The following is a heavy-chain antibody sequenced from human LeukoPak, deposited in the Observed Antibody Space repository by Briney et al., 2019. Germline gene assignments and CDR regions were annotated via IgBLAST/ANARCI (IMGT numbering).Heavy chain of an antibody. CDR2: IYSGGST. Sequence: PGGSLRLSCAASGFTVSSNYMSWVRQAPGKGLEWVSVIYSGGSTYYADSVKGRFTISRHNSKNTLYLQMNSLRAGDTAVYYCARGLRVAGPDYYFDYWGQGTLVTVSS. CDR3: ARGLRVAGPDYYFDY. J-gene: IGHJ4*02. CDR1: GFTVSSNY. V-gene: IGHV3-53*04. D-gene: IGHD6-19*01.